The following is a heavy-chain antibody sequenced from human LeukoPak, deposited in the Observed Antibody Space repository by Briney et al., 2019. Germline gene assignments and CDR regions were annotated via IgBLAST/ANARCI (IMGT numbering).Heavy chain of an antibody. J-gene: IGHJ4*02. CDR3: AGGRSSVLGY. CDR2: IYYSGIT. Sequence: SETLSLTCSVSGDSITSGDYYWSWLRQSPGKGLEWIGYIYYSGITYYNPSLKSRLTISVDTSKNQFSLKLSSVTAADTAVYYCAGGRSSVLGYWGQGTLVTVSS. V-gene: IGHV4-30-4*01. CDR1: GDSITSGDYY. D-gene: IGHD6-19*01.